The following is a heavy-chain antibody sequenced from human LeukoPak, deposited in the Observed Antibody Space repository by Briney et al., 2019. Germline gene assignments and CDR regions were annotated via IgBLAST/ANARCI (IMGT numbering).Heavy chain of an antibody. CDR3: ARSWKLGNDY. D-gene: IGHD4-23*01. CDR1: GGSISSSTFY. Sequence: SETLSLTCTVSGGSISSSTFYWGWIRQPPGKGLDWIGSINYSGSTYYNSSLKSRVTISVDTSKNQFSLKLSSVTAADTAVYYCARSWKLGNDYWGQGTLVTVSS. J-gene: IGHJ4*02. CDR2: INYSGST. V-gene: IGHV4-39*01.